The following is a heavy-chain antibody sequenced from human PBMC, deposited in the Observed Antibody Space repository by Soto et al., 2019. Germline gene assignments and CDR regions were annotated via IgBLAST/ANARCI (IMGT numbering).Heavy chain of an antibody. Sequence: SETLSLTCTFSGGSISYEYYHWTWIRQSPGKGLEWIGDIHYSGSIIYNPSFKSRVTISVDTSKNQFSLKLSSVTAADTAVYYCAKLPNYDFWSGYYTRDAFDIWGQGTMVTVSS. V-gene: IGHV4-30-4*08. J-gene: IGHJ3*02. D-gene: IGHD3-3*01. CDR3: AKLPNYDFWSGYYTRDAFDI. CDR2: IHYSGSI. CDR1: GGSISYEYYH.